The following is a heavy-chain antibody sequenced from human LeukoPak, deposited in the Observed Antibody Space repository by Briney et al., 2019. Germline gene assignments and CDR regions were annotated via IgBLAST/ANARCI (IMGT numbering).Heavy chain of an antibody. CDR1: GFTFSDYY. CDR2: ISSSGSTI. CDR3: ARDPLIVVVPYFDY. D-gene: IGHD3-22*01. Sequence: GGSLRLSCVASGFTFSDYYMSWIRQAPGKGLEWVSYISSSGSTIYYADSVKGRFTISRDNAKNSLYLQMNSLRAEDTAVYYCARDPLIVVVPYFDYWGQGTLVTVSS. V-gene: IGHV3-11*01. J-gene: IGHJ4*02.